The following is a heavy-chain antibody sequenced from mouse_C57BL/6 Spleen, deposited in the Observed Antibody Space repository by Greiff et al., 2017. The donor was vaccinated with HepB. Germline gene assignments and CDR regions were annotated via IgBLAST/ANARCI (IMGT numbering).Heavy chain of an antibody. D-gene: IGHD2-5*01. CDR2: IDPSDSYT. Sequence: QVQLQQPGAELVRPGTSVKLSCKASGYTFTSYWMHWVKQRPGQGLEWIGVIDPSDSYTNYNQKFKGKATLTVDTSSSTAYMQLSSLTSEDSAVYYCAQGYSNYERFAYWGQGTLVTVSA. J-gene: IGHJ3*01. V-gene: IGHV1-59*01. CDR1: GYTFTSYW. CDR3: AQGYSNYERFAY.